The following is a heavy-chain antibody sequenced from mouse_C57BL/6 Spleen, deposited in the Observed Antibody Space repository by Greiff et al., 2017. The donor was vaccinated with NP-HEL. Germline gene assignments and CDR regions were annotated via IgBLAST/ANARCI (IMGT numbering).Heavy chain of an antibody. CDR2: IWSGGST. CDR1: GFSLTSYG. D-gene: IGHD4-1*01. Sequence: QVQLQQSGPGLVQPSQSLSITCTVSGFSLTSYGVHWVRQSPGKGLEWLGVIWSGGSTDYNAAFISRLSISKDNSKSQVFFRMNSLQADDAAMYYCARANWDGEFAYWGQGTLVTVSA. V-gene: IGHV2-2*01. CDR3: ARANWDGEFAY. J-gene: IGHJ3*01.